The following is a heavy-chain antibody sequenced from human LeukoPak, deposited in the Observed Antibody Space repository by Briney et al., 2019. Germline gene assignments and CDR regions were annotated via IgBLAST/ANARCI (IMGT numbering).Heavy chain of an antibody. CDR3: ASGKRPAAPAYYFDY. CDR2: ISSNSSTI. Sequence: PGGSLRLSCAASGFTFSSYSMNWVRQAPGKGLEWVSYISSNSSTIYYADSVKGRFTISRDNAKNSLYLQMNSLRAEDTAVYYCASGKRPAAPAYYFDYWGQGTLVTVSS. D-gene: IGHD2-2*01. CDR1: GFTFSSYS. V-gene: IGHV3-48*01. J-gene: IGHJ4*02.